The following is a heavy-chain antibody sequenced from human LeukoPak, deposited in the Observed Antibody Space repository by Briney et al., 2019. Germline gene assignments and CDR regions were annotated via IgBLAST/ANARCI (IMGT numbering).Heavy chain of an antibody. J-gene: IGHJ4*02. CDR3: ARGPNSYAQPRFDY. Sequence: SETLSLTCTVSGGSISSYYWSWIRQPAGKGLEWIGRIYTSGSTNYNPSLKSRVTMSVDTSKKQFSLKLSSVTAADSAVYYCARGPNSYAQPRFDYWGQGTLVTVSS. CDR2: IYTSGST. D-gene: IGHD3-16*01. CDR1: GGSISSYY. V-gene: IGHV4-4*07.